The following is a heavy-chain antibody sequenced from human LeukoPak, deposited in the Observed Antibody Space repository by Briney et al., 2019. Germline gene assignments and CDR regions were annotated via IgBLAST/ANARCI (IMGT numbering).Heavy chain of an antibody. J-gene: IGHJ4*02. CDR2: ISSSSSYI. D-gene: IGHD6-13*01. CDR1: GFTFSDRY. V-gene: IGHV3-21*01. CDR3: ASLSSSFLVDY. Sequence: PGGSLRLSCAAAGFTFSDRYMNWVRQAPGKGLEWVSSISSSSSYIYYADSVKGRFTISRDNAKNSLYLQMNSLRAEDTAVYYCASLSSSFLVDYWGQGTLVTVSS.